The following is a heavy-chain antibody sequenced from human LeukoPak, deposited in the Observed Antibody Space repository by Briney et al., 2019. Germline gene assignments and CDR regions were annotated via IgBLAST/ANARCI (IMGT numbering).Heavy chain of an antibody. V-gene: IGHV3-15*01. J-gene: IGHJ4*02. Sequence: GGSLRLSCAASGFTFRYAWMSWVRQAPGKGLEWVARVKSKIRGGTTDYGATVNGRCPISRHDSENTRFLQMNSLKTGDTGVYYCAGHMTSADYWGQGTLVTVSS. CDR3: AGHMTSADY. CDR1: GFTFRYAW. CDR2: VKSKIRGGTT. D-gene: IGHD2-2*01.